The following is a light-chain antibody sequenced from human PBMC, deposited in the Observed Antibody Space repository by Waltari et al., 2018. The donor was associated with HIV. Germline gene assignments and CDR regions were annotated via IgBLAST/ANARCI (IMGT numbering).Light chain of an antibody. CDR2: EVR. J-gene: IGLJ1*01. CDR1: SSDVGGYNY. V-gene: IGLV2-14*01. Sequence: QSALTQPASVSGSPGQSITISCTGTSSDVGGYNYVSWYQQHPGKAPKLMIYEVRNRPSGVSNRCSGSKSGNTASLTISGLQAEDEADYYCSSYTSSSTYVFGTGTKVTVL. CDR3: SSYTSSSTYV.